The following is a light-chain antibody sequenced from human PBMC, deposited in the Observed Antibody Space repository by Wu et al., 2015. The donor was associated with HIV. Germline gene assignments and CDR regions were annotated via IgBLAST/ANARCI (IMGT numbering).Light chain of an antibody. CDR3: QQYNDWPLT. V-gene: IGKV3-15*01. CDR1: QSVDSD. Sequence: KVMMQSPGNLSVSPGDRASLSCGASQSVDSDLAWYQQKPGQAPRLLIYDASTRATGIPARFSGSGSGTEFTLTISSLQSEDFGIYYCQQYNDWPLTFGQGTKVEVK. CDR2: DAS. J-gene: IGKJ1*01.